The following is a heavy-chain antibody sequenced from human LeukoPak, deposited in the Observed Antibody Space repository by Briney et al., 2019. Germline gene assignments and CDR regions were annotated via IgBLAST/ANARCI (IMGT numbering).Heavy chain of an antibody. J-gene: IGHJ3*02. Sequence: GSLRLSFAASGXTFSSYAMSWVRQAPGKGLEWVSAISGSGGSTYYADSVKGRFTISRDNSKNTLYLQMNSLRAEDTAVYYCAKGYGYSYGPDAFDIWGQGTMVTVSS. CDR3: AKGYGYSYGPDAFDI. CDR1: GXTFSSYA. CDR2: ISGSGGST. D-gene: IGHD5-18*01. V-gene: IGHV3-23*01.